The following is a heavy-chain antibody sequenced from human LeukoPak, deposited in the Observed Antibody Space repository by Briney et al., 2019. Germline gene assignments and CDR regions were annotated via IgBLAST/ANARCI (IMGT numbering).Heavy chain of an antibody. V-gene: IGHV4-31*03. J-gene: IGHJ5*02. D-gene: IGHD2-21*02. Sequence: PSETLSLTCTVSGDSISSSSNHWGWIRQHPGKGLEWIGYIYYSGSTYYNPSLKSRVTISVDTSKNQFSLKLSSVTAADTAVYYCARGLLFSWFDPWGQGTLVTVSS. CDR1: GDSISSSSNH. CDR3: ARGLLFSWFDP. CDR2: IYYSGST.